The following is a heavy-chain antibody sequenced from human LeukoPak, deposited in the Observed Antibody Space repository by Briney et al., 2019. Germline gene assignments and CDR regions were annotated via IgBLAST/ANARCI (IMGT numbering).Heavy chain of an antibody. CDR1: GFTFSSYA. D-gene: IGHD2-8*01. J-gene: IGHJ4*02. V-gene: IGHV3-7*01. CDR3: AKWGMGWDY. CDR2: IKQDGSAK. Sequence: QAGGSLRLSCAASGFTFSSYAMHWVRQAPGKGLEWVANIKQDGSAKYYVDSVKGRFTISRDNAENSLYLQMNSLRAEDTAVYYCAKWGMGWDYWGQGTLVTVSS.